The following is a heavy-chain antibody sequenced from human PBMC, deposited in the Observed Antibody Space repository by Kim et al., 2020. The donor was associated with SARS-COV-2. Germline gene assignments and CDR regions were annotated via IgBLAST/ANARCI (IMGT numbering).Heavy chain of an antibody. D-gene: IGHD2-8*01. Sequence: SETPSLTCSVSGVSLSNFYFNWIRQAAGKGLEWIGRVYTSGSTIYNPSLETRLTMSIDTSKNEFSLSLTHLTAADTAVYYCARGPPNGNYRFDNWGRGILVTVSA. J-gene: IGHJ4*02. CDR3: ARGPPNGNYRFDN. CDR1: GVSLSNFY. V-gene: IGHV4-4*07. CDR2: VYTSGST.